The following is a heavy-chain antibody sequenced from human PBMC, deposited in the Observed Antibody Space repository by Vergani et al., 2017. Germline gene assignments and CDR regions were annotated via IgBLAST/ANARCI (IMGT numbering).Heavy chain of an antibody. V-gene: IGHV4-4*07. D-gene: IGHD6-19*01. CDR1: GGSISTYY. J-gene: IGHJ6*02. CDR3: ARVGYCSGWVSNYYAMDV. Sequence: QVQLRESGPGLVKPSETLSLTCIVSGGSISTYYWTWIRQPAGKGLEWIGRIYTRGSTNYNPSLKSRVTMSVDTSKNQFSLKLNSVTAADTAVYYCARVGYCSGWVSNYYAMDVWGQGTTVTVSS. CDR2: IYTRGST.